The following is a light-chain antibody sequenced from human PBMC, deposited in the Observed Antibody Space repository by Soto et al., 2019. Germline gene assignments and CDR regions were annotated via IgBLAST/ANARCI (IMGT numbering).Light chain of an antibody. J-gene: IGKJ2*01. CDR1: QSVSSH. CDR2: CAS. V-gene: IGKV3-15*01. Sequence: EIVMTQSPATLSVSPGERATLSCRASQSVSSHLAWFKQKPGQAPRLLIYCASARATGIPARFSGSGSGTEFNLTIRSLQSDDLAVYDCQPYNNWPPYTFGQGTKLEIK. CDR3: QPYNNWPPYT.